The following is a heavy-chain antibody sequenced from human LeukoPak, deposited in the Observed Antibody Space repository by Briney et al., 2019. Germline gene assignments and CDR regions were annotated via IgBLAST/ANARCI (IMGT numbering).Heavy chain of an antibody. CDR2: MNPNSGNT. CDR3: AREYYYDSSGKTNAFDI. Sequence: ASVKVSCKASGYTFTSCDISWVRQATGQGLEWMGWMNPNSGNTGYAQKFQGRVTITRNTSISTAYMELSSLRSENTAVYYCAREYYYDSSGKTNAFDIWGQGTMVTVSS. J-gene: IGHJ3*02. CDR1: GYTFTSCD. D-gene: IGHD3-22*01. V-gene: IGHV1-8*03.